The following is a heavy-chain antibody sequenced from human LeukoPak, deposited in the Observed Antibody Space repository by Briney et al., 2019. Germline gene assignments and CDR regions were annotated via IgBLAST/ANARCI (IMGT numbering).Heavy chain of an antibody. J-gene: IGHJ4*02. CDR3: ARDRGGSYSAIDY. D-gene: IGHD1-26*01. CDR2: ISSSSSTI. Sequence: GGSLRLSCAASGFTFSSYIMNWVRQAPGKGLEWVSFISSSSSTIYYADSVKGRFTISRDNAKNSLYLQMNSLRAEDTAVYYCARDRGGSYSAIDYWGRGTLVTVSS. CDR1: GFTFSSYI. V-gene: IGHV3-48*04.